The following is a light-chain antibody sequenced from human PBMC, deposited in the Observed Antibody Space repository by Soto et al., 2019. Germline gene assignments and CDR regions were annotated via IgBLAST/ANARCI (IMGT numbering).Light chain of an antibody. CDR1: QSMGSN. J-gene: IGKJ5*01. Sequence: PQSPGTLSLSQGERATLSCRASQSMGSNVAWYQQKPGQAPRLLIYGASTRATGFPARFSGSGSGTEFTLTISSLQSEDFAVYYCQQYNGWPITFGQGTRLEIK. CDR3: QQYNGWPIT. V-gene: IGKV3-15*01. CDR2: GAS.